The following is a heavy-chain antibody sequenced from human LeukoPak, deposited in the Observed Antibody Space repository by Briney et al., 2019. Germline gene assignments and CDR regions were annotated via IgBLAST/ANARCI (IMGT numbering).Heavy chain of an antibody. J-gene: IGHJ4*02. CDR3: AKGYYGSGSYGWFDY. CDR2: ISGSGDRT. D-gene: IGHD3-10*01. CDR1: GFTFSSSA. Sequence: GGSLRLSSAASGFTFSSSAMSWVRPAPGKGLEWVSTISGSGDRTYYADSVKGRFTISRDNSKNTLFLHMNSLRAEDTAVYSCAKGYYGSGSYGWFDYWGQGTLVTVSS. V-gene: IGHV3-23*01.